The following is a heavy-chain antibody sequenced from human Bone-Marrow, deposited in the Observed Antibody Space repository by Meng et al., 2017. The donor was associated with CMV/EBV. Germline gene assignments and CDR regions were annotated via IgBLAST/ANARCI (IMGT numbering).Heavy chain of an antibody. CDR2: IYYSGNT. D-gene: IGHD3-10*01. Sequence: GSLRLSCYVSGGSISSYYWSWIRQPPGKGLEWIGFIYYSGNTNYNYSLQSRISISLDTSKNQFSLNLTSVTAADTAVYYCARSYGYYYYGMDVWGQGTAVTVSS. J-gene: IGHJ6*02. CDR3: ARSYGYYYYGMDV. V-gene: IGHV4-59*01. CDR1: GGSISSYY.